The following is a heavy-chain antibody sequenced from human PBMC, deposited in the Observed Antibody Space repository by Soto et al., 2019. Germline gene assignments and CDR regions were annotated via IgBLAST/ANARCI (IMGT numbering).Heavy chain of an antibody. Sequence: SETLSLTCTVSGGSISSFYWSWFRQPPGKGLEWIAYLHYGGSTYYNPSLKSRVTTSIDTSKKQFSLELSSVIAADTAVYYCARGNGDLHFDYWGQGTLVTVSS. CDR2: LHYGGST. J-gene: IGHJ4*02. D-gene: IGHD7-27*01. CDR3: ARGNGDLHFDY. V-gene: IGHV4-59*13. CDR1: GGSISSFY.